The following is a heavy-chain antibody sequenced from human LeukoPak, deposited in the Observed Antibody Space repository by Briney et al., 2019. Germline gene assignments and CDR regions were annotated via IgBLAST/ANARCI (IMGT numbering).Heavy chain of an antibody. V-gene: IGHV3-23*01. Sequence: GGSLGLSCAASGFTFSNYAMSWVRQAPGKGLEWVSGISGNGATTYYADSVQGRFTISRDNSKSTLCLQMNSLRAEDTAVYYCAKQLGYCSDGSCYFPYWGQGTLVTVSS. D-gene: IGHD2-15*01. CDR3: AKQLGYCSDGSCYFPY. J-gene: IGHJ4*02. CDR2: ISGNGATT. CDR1: GFTFSNYA.